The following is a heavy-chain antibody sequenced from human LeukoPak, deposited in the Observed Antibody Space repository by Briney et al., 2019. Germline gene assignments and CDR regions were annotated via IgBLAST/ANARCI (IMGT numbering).Heavy chain of an antibody. CDR2: IYYSGST. D-gene: IGHD6-13*01. Sequence: PSETLSLTCTVSGGSISSYYWSWLRQPPGKGLEWIGYIYYSGSTNYNPSLKSRVTISVDTSKNQFSLKLSSVTAADTAVYYCARHGPGSSSWYNWFDPWGQGTLVTVSS. CDR3: ARHGPGSSSWYNWFDP. J-gene: IGHJ5*02. V-gene: IGHV4-59*08. CDR1: GGSISSYY.